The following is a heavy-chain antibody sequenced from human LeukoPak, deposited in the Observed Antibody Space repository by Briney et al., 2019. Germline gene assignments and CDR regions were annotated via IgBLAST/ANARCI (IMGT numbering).Heavy chain of an antibody. V-gene: IGHV1-69*05. CDR3: ARDKIVGATPTYNWFDP. J-gene: IGHJ5*02. CDR1: GGTSTFFA. CDR2: IIPIFGTA. Sequence: GASVKVSCKTSGGTSTFFAINWVRQAPGQGLEWMGGIIPIFGTANYAQKSQGRVTITTDESTSTAYMELSSLRSEDTAVYYCARDKIVGATPTYNWFDPWGQGTLVTVSS. D-gene: IGHD1-26*01.